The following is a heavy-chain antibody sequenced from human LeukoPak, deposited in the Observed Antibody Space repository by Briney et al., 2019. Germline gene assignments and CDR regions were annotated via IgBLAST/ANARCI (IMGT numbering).Heavy chain of an antibody. D-gene: IGHD4-23*01. CDR2: ISGSGGST. V-gene: IGHV3-23*01. J-gene: IGHJ5*02. CDR1: GFTFSSYA. Sequence: GGSLRLSCAASGFTFSSYAMSWVRQAPEKGLEWVSAISGSGGSTYYADSVKGRFTISRDNSKNTLYLQMNSLRAEDTAVYYCAKDSNSGIPNNWFDPWGQETLVTVSS. CDR3: AKDSNSGIPNNWFDP.